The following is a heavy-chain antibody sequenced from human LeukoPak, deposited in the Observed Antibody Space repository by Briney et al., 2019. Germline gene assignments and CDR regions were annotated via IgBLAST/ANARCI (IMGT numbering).Heavy chain of an antibody. V-gene: IGHV4-61*02. CDR2: IYTSGRT. CDR1: GGSISSGSYY. Sequence: KPSETLSLTCTVSGGSISSGSYYWNWIRQPPGKGLEWIGRIYTSGRTNYNPSLKSRVTISVDTSKNQFSLKLSSVTAADTAVYYCARVSAMGFGELAADNWFDPWGQGTLVTVSS. J-gene: IGHJ5*02. D-gene: IGHD3-10*01. CDR3: ARVSAMGFGELAADNWFDP.